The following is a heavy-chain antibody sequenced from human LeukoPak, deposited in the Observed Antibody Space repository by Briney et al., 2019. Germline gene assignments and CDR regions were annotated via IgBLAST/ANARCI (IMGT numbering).Heavy chain of an antibody. D-gene: IGHD2-2*01. CDR2: IYHSGST. Sequence: SETLSLTCAVSGDSISSGDYSWNWIRQPPGKGLEWIGYIYHSGSTYSNPSLKSRVTILVDRSKNQFSLKLSSVTAADTAVYYCARLIGYCSSTSCYSAWSDYNWFDPWGQGTLATVSS. CDR3: ARLIGYCSSTSCYSAWSDYNWFDP. CDR1: GDSISSGDYS. J-gene: IGHJ5*02. V-gene: IGHV4-30-2*01.